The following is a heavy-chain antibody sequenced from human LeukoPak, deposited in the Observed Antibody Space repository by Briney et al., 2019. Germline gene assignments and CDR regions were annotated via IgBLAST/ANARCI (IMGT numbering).Heavy chain of an antibody. CDR2: IYYSGST. Sequence: SETLSLTCTVSGGSISSGGYYWSWIRQHPGKGLEWIGYIYYSGSTYYNPSLESRVTISVDTSKNQFSLKLSSVTAADTAVYYCARDVFGEAAAGVDYWGRGTLVTVSS. V-gene: IGHV4-31*03. D-gene: IGHD6-13*01. CDR1: GGSISSGGYY. J-gene: IGHJ4*02. CDR3: ARDVFGEAAAGVDY.